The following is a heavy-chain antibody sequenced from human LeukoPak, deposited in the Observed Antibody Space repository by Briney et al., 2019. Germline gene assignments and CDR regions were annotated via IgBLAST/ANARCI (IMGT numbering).Heavy chain of an antibody. CDR3: ATHRLRIAAAGQNDY. Sequence: GGSLRLSCAASGFTFSSYAMSWVRQAPGKGLEWVSAISGSGGSTYYADSVKGLFTISRDNSKNTLHLQMNSLRAEDTAGYYCATHRLRIAAAGQNDYWGQGTLVTVSS. D-gene: IGHD6-13*01. CDR1: GFTFSSYA. CDR2: ISGSGGST. V-gene: IGHV3-23*01. J-gene: IGHJ4*02.